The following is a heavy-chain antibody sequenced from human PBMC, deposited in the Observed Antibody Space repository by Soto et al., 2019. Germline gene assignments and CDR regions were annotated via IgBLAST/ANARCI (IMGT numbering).Heavy chain of an antibody. J-gene: IGHJ6*02. D-gene: IGHD5-18*01. CDR2: IIPIFGTA. Sequence: SVKVSCKASGYTFTSYAISWVRQAPGQGLEWMGGIIPIFGTANYAQKFQGRVTITADESTSTAYMELSSLRSEDTAVYYCARAPVQLPPWGYYYYGMDVWGQGTTVTVSS. CDR3: ARAPVQLPPWGYYYYGMDV. V-gene: IGHV1-69*13. CDR1: GYTFTSYA.